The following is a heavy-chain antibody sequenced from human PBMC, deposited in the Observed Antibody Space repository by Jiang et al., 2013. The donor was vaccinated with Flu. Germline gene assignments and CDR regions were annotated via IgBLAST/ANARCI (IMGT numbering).Heavy chain of an antibody. CDR1: GYSFTSYW. CDR2: IDPSDSYT. CDR3: ATRITMVRGVPYYGMDV. Sequence: GAEVKKPGESLRISCKGSGYSFTSYWISWVRQMPGKGLEWMGRIDPSDSYTNYSPSFQGHVTISADKSISTAYLQWSSLKASDTAMYYCATRITMVRGVPYYGMDVWGQGTTVTVSS. J-gene: IGHJ6*02. D-gene: IGHD3-10*01. V-gene: IGHV5-10-1*01.